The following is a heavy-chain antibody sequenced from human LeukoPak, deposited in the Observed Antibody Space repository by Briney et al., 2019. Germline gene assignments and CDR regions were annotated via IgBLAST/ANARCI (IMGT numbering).Heavy chain of an antibody. V-gene: IGHV3-7*01. J-gene: IGHJ4*02. CDR2: IKQDGSEK. CDR3: AREETVTTNFDY. D-gene: IGHD4-17*01. CDR1: GFAFSGYW. Sequence: GGSLRLSCAASGFAFSGYWMSWVRQAPGKGLEWVANIKQDGSEKYYVDSVKGRFTISRDNAKNSLFLQMNSLRAEDTAVYYCAREETVTTNFDYWGQGTLVTVSS.